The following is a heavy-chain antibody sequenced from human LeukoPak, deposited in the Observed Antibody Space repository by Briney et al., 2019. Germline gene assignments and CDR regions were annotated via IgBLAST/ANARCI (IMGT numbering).Heavy chain of an antibody. Sequence: GGSLRLSCAASGSTFSSYSMNWVRQAPGKGLEWVSSISSSSSYIYYADSVKGRFTISRDNAKNSLYLQMNSLRAEDTAVYYCARDMTRIAARPDYFDYWGQGTLVTVSS. CDR3: ARDMTRIAARPDYFDY. D-gene: IGHD6-6*01. J-gene: IGHJ4*02. CDR2: ISSSSSYI. V-gene: IGHV3-21*01. CDR1: GSTFSSYS.